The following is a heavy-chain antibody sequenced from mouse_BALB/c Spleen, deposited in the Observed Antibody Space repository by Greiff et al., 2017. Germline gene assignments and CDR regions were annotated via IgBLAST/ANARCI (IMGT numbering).Heavy chain of an antibody. V-gene: IGHV1-14*01. D-gene: IGHD2-1*01. J-gene: IGHJ2*01. Sequence: VQLKESGPELVKPGASVKMSCKASGYTFTSYVMHWVKQKPGQGLEWIGYINPYNDGTKYNEKFKGKATLTSDKSSSTAYMELSSLTSEDSAVYYCARPYGKKDHYFDYWGQGTTLTVSS. CDR3: ARPYGKKDHYFDY. CDR2: INPYNDGT. CDR1: GYTFTSYV.